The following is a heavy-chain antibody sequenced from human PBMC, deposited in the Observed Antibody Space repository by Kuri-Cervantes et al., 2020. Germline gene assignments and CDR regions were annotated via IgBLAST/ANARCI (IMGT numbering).Heavy chain of an antibody. CDR1: GFTFSSYS. CDR2: ISGSGGST. Sequence: GRSLRLSCAASGFTFSSYSMNWVRQAPGKGLEWVSAISGSGGSTYYADSVKGRFTISRDNSKNTLYLQMNSLRAEDTAVYYCARDRFYFYDSSGYYGDAFDFWGQGTVVTVSS. J-gene: IGHJ3*01. CDR3: ARDRFYFYDSSGYYGDAFDF. V-gene: IGHV3-23*01. D-gene: IGHD3-22*01.